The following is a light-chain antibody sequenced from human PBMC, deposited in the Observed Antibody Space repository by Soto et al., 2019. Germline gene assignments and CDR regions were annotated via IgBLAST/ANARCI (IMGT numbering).Light chain of an antibody. J-gene: IGLJ1*01. V-gene: IGLV2-14*01. Sequence: QSALTQPASVSGSPGQSITISCTGTSSDVGGYNYVSWFQQHPGKAPKLKIYEVSNRPSGVSNRFSGSKSGNTASLTISGLQAEDEADYYCSSFRSGSTLFGTGTKVTVL. CDR2: EVS. CDR3: SSFRSGSTL. CDR1: SSDVGGYNY.